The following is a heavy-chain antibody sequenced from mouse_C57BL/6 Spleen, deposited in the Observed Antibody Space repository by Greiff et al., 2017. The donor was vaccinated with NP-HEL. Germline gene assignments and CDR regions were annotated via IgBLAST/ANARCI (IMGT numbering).Heavy chain of an antibody. CDR2: ISYSGST. Sequence: EVKLQESGPGMVKPSQSLSLTCTVTGYSITSGYDWHWIRHFPGNKLEWMGYISYSGSTNYNPTLKSRITITHDTSKNHFFLKLNSVTTEDTATYYCAREMVVAPYFDYWGQGTTLTVSS. CDR3: AREMVVAPYFDY. J-gene: IGHJ2*01. D-gene: IGHD1-1*02. V-gene: IGHV3-1*01. CDR1: GYSITSGYD.